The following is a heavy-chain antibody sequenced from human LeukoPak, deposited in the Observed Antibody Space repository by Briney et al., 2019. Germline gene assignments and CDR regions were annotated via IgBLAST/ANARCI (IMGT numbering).Heavy chain of an antibody. Sequence: YPSETLSLTCAVSGGSVSSSKYLWGWIRQPPGKELEWIGSISHSGNTDYNPSLKSRVTLSVDTSKNQFSLKLTSVTAADSAVYYCAGLGVMVLVYQSESWGQGTPVTVSS. CDR3: AGLGVMVLVYQSES. D-gene: IGHD2-8*01. V-gene: IGHV4-39*07. J-gene: IGHJ1*01. CDR2: ISHSGNT. CDR1: GGSVSSSKYL.